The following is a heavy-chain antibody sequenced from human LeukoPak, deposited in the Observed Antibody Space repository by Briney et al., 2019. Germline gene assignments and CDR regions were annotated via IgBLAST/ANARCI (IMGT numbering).Heavy chain of an antibody. J-gene: IGHJ6*03. V-gene: IGHV1-18*01. D-gene: IGHD2-2*01. CDR3: ARDGAPAAELYYYYMDV. CDR2: ISAYNGNT. CDR1: GYTFTSYG. Sequence: GASVKVSCKASGYTFTSYGISWVRQAPGQGLEWMGWISAYNGNTNYAQKLQGRVTMTTDTSTSTAYMELRSLRSDVTAVYYCARDGAPAAELYYYYMDVWGKETPVTVSS.